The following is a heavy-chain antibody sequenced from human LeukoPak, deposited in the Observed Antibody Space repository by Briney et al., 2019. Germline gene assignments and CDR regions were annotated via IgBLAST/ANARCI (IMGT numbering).Heavy chain of an antibody. J-gene: IGHJ4*02. CDR2: INSDGSRA. CDR1: GFTFSSYW. V-gene: IGHV3-74*01. D-gene: IGHD6-13*01. CDR3: ARERAGDGTPVDY. Sequence: PGGSLRLSCAASGFTFSSYWMHWVRQAPGKGLVWVSRINSDGSRASFADSVKGRFTISRDNARNTLYLQMNSLRADDTAVYYCARERAGDGTPVDYWGQGTLVIVSS.